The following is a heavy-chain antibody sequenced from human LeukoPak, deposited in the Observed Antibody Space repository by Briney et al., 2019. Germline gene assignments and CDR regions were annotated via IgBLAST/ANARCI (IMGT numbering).Heavy chain of an antibody. CDR3: ARDRFGSDNWFDP. J-gene: IGHJ5*02. V-gene: IGHV1-18*01. CDR1: GYTFTSYG. Sequence: GASVKVSCKSSGYTFTSYGISWVRQAPGQGLEWMGWISAYNGNTNYPQKLQGRVTMTTDTSTSTAYMELRSLRPDDTAVYYCARDRFGSDNWFDPWGQGTLVTVSS. CDR2: ISAYNGNT. D-gene: IGHD3-10*01.